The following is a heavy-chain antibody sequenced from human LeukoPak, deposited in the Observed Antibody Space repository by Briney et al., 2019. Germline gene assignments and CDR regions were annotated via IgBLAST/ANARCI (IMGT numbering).Heavy chain of an antibody. V-gene: IGHV6-1*01. CDR3: TGGGLDRGSLHWFDP. J-gene: IGHJ5*02. Sequence: ASQTLSLTCAISGDSVSGGSAGWNWIRQSPSRGLEWLGRIYYRSKWYSDYAISVKSRITINPDTSRNQFSLQLNSVTHDDTAVYYCTGGGLDRGSLHWFDPWGQGTLVTVSS. D-gene: IGHD3-10*01. CDR2: IYYRSKWYS. CDR1: GDSVSGGSAG.